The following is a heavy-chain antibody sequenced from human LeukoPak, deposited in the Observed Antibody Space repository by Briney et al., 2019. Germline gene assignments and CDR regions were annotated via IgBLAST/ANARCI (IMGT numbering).Heavy chain of an antibody. CDR2: IYTSGST. CDR1: GGSISSYY. V-gene: IGHV4-4*07. J-gene: IGHJ5*02. CDR3: ARDTYYYGSGSYTRFDP. D-gene: IGHD3-10*01. Sequence: SETLSLTCTVSGGSISSYYWSWIRQHAGKGLEWIGRIYTSGSTNYNPSLKSRVTMSVDTSKNQFSLKLSSVTAADTAVYYWARDTYYYGSGSYTRFDPWGQGTLVTVSS.